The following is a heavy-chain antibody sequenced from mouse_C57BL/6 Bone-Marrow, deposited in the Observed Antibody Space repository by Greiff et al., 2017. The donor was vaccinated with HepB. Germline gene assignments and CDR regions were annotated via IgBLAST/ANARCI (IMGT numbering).Heavy chain of an antibody. D-gene: IGHD2-5*01. J-gene: IGHJ4*01. V-gene: IGHV1-64*01. Sequence: QVQLQQPGAELVKPGASVKLSCKASGYTFTSYWMHWVKQRPGQGLEWIGMIHPNSGSTNYNEKFKSKATLTVDKSSSTAYMQLSSLTSEDSAVYDCARNPAYYSNYVGAMDYWGQGTSVTVSS. CDR2: IHPNSGST. CDR3: ARNPAYYSNYVGAMDY. CDR1: GYTFTSYW.